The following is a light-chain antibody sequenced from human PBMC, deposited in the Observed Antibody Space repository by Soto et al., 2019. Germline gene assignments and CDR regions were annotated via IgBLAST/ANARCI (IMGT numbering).Light chain of an antibody. CDR3: QQHNQWPIT. V-gene: IGKV3D-20*02. Sequence: EIVLTQYPATLSLSPGERAALSCGASQSLSSNSLAWYQQKPGQAPRLLIYGASSRATGIPDRFSGSGSGTEFTLTINSLQSEDSAVYYCQQHNQWPITFGQGTRLEI. CDR2: GAS. CDR1: QSLSSNS. J-gene: IGKJ5*01.